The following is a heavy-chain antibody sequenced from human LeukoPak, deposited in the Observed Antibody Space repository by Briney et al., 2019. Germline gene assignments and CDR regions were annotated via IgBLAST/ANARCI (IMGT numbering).Heavy chain of an antibody. J-gene: IGHJ3*02. D-gene: IGHD4-11*01. Sequence: SETLSLTCTVSGGSISNYYWNWIRQPAGKGLEWIGRIYTTGSTNYNPSLKSRVSMSVDTSKNQFSLKLSSVTAADTAVYYCARVLQQRLKTGAFDIWGQGTMVTVSS. CDR3: ARVLQQRLKTGAFDI. CDR1: GGSISNYY. CDR2: IYTTGST. V-gene: IGHV4-4*07.